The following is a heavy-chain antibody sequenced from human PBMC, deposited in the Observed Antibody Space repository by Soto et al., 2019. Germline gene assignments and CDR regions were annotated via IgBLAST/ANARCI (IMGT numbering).Heavy chain of an antibody. Sequence: GGSLRLSCAASGFTFSSYEMNWVRQAPGKGLEWVSYISTGGTTIYYADSVKGRFTISRDNAKNSLYLQMNSLRAEDTAVYYCAKDVDTTMLSDYLDYWGQGTLVTVSS. CDR2: ISTGGTTI. CDR3: AKDVDTTMLSDYLDY. J-gene: IGHJ4*02. CDR1: GFTFSSYE. D-gene: IGHD5-18*01. V-gene: IGHV3-48*03.